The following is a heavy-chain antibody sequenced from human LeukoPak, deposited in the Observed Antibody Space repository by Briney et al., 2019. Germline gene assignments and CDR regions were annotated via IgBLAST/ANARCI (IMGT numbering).Heavy chain of an antibody. J-gene: IGHJ6*03. V-gene: IGHV4-59*01. CDR1: GGSISGYY. CDR2: IYYSGST. CDR3: ARANSITGYSYGYGYYYYMDV. Sequence: SETLSLTCTVSGGSISGYYWSWIRQPPGKGLERIGYIYYSGSTNYNPSLKSRVTISVYTSKNQFSLKLSSVTAADTAVYYCARANSITGYSYGYGYYYYMDVWGKGTTVTVSS. D-gene: IGHD5-18*01.